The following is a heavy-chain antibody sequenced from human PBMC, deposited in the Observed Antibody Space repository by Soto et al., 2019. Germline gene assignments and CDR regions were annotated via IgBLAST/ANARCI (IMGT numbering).Heavy chain of an antibody. J-gene: IGHJ4*02. CDR3: ARSGGYDLHFDY. V-gene: IGHV1-2*04. Sequence: QVQLVQSGAEVKKPGASVKVSCKASGYTFTGYYMHWVRQAPGQGLEWMGWINPNSGGTNYAQKFQGCVTITRNTAISPAFMELSRLRSDDTAEYYSARSGGYDLHFDYWGQGTLVTVSS. D-gene: IGHD5-18*01. CDR2: INPNSGGT. CDR1: GYTFTGYY.